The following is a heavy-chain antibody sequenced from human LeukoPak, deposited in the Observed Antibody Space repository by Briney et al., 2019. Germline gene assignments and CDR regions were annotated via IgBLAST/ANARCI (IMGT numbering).Heavy chain of an antibody. V-gene: IGHV3-49*03. Sequence: GGSLRLSCTASGFTFGDYAMSWFRQAPGKGLEWVGFIRSKAYGGTTEYAASVKGRFTISRDDSKSIAYLQMNSLKTEDTAVYYCTRDFAWSSGWWLFDYWGQGTLVTVSS. CDR2: IRSKAYGGTT. D-gene: IGHD6-19*01. J-gene: IGHJ4*02. CDR3: TRDFAWSSGWWLFDY. CDR1: GFTFGDYA.